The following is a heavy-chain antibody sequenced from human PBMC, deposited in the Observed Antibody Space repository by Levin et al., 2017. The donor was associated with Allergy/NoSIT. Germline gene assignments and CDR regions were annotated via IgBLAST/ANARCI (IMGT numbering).Heavy chain of an antibody. CDR1: GGSISSYY. CDR3: ARGEWLAAFDI. D-gene: IGHD6-19*01. CDR2: IYYSGST. Sequence: SETLSLTCTVSGGSISSYYWSWIRQPPGKGLEWIGYIYYSGSTNYNPSLKSRVTISVDTSKNQFSLKLSSVTAADTAVYYCARGEWLAAFDIWGQGTMVTVSS. V-gene: IGHV4-59*01. J-gene: IGHJ3*02.